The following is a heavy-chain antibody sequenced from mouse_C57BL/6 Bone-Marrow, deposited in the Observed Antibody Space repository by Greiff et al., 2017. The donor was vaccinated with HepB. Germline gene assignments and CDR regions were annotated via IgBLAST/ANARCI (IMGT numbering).Heavy chain of an antibody. Sequence: EVQLQESEGGLVQPGSSMKLSCTASGFTFSDYYMAWVRQVPEKGLEWVANINYDGSSTYYLDSLKSRFIISRDNAKNILYLQMSSLKSEDTATYYCARGGHLLWYFDVWGTGTTVTVSS. CDR3: ARGGHLLWYFDV. D-gene: IGHD2-1*01. J-gene: IGHJ1*03. CDR2: INYDGSST. CDR1: GFTFSDYY. V-gene: IGHV5-16*01.